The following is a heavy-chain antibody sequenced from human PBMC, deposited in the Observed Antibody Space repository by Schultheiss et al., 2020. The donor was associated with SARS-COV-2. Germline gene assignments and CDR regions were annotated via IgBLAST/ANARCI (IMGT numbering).Heavy chain of an antibody. V-gene: IGHV3-30*03. CDR3: ARDYSNEGDYFDY. J-gene: IGHJ4*02. D-gene: IGHD4-11*01. CDR1: GFTFSSYG. Sequence: GESLKISCAASGFTFSSYGMHWVRQAPGKGLEWVAVISYDGSNKYYADSVKGRFTISRDNSKNTLYLQMNSLRAEDTAVYYCARDYSNEGDYFDYWGQGTLVTVSS. CDR2: ISYDGSNK.